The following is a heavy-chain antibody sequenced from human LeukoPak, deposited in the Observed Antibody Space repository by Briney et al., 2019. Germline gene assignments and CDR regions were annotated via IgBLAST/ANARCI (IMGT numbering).Heavy chain of an antibody. V-gene: IGHV1-46*01. CDR2: INPSGGST. CDR1: GYTFTGYY. J-gene: IGHJ4*02. CDR3: ARDLDLYSSGVYYFDY. Sequence: ASVKVSCKASGYTFTGYYMHWVRQAPGQGLEWMGIINPSGGSTSYAQKFQGRVTMTRDTSTSTVYMELSSLRSEDTAVYYCARDLDLYSSGVYYFDYWGQGTLVTVSS. D-gene: IGHD6-19*01.